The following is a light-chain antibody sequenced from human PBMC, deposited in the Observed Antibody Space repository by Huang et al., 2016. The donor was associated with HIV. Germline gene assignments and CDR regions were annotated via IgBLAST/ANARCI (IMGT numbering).Light chain of an antibody. Sequence: DIQMTQSPSTLSASVGDRVSITCRASQGIRSWLAWYQQKPGKAPKLLIYRASSLETGVPSRFSGSGSGTEFTLTISSLQPDDFATYYCQQYNSYLYTFGQGTKLEIK. CDR1: QGIRSW. J-gene: IGKJ2*01. CDR3: QQYNSYLYT. CDR2: RAS. V-gene: IGKV1-5*03.